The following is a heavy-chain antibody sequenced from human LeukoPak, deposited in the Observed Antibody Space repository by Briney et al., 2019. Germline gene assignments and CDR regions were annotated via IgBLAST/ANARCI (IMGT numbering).Heavy chain of an antibody. Sequence: GASVKVSCKASGYTFTGYYIHWLRKAPGQGLKWMGWINPNSGGTNYAQKFQGRVTMTRGTSISTAYMELSRLRSDDTAVYYCARLPTMVRGAPTDYWGQGTLVTVSS. D-gene: IGHD3-10*01. V-gene: IGHV1-2*02. CDR2: INPNSGGT. J-gene: IGHJ4*02. CDR1: GYTFTGYY. CDR3: ARLPTMVRGAPTDY.